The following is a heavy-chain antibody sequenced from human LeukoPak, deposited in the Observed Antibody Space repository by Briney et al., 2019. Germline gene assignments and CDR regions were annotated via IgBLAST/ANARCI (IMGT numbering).Heavy chain of an antibody. J-gene: IGHJ4*02. CDR3: ARSYDTNFDY. CDR1: GGSIRSYY. D-gene: IGHD3-3*01. CDR2: IYFSGST. Sequence: SETLSLTCTVSGGSIRSYYWSWIRQPPGKGLEWIGHIYFSGSTSYNPSLKSRVTISVDRSKNQFSLKLSSVAAADTAVYYCARSYDTNFDYWGQGTLVTVSS. V-gene: IGHV4-59*01.